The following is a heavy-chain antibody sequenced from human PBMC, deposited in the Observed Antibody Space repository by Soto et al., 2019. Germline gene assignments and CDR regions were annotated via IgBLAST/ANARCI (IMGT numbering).Heavy chain of an antibody. CDR1: GFTFSSYA. D-gene: IGHD2-2*01. Sequence: EVQLLESGGGLVQPGGSLRLSCAASGFTFSSYAMSWVRQAPGKGLEWVSAISGGGGSTYYADSVKGRFTISRDNSKNTLDLHRNSLRAEDTAVYYCAKLPKYCSSTSCQYDAFDIWGQGTMVTVSS. J-gene: IGHJ3*02. CDR2: ISGGGGST. V-gene: IGHV3-23*01. CDR3: AKLPKYCSSTSCQYDAFDI.